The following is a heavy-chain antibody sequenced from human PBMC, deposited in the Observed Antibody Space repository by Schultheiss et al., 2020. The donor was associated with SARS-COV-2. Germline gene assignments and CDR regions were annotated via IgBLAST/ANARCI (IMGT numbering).Heavy chain of an antibody. D-gene: IGHD3-10*01. CDR2: IYYSGST. V-gene: IGHV4-59*01. CDR1: GGSISSYY. J-gene: IGHJ4*02. Sequence: SETLSLTCTVSGGSISSYYWSWIRQHPGKGLEWIGYIYYSGSTNYNPSLKSRVTISVDTSKNQFSLKLSSVTAADTAVYYCAREFNYYGSGSYVGFDYWGQGTLVTVSS. CDR3: AREFNYYGSGSYVGFDY.